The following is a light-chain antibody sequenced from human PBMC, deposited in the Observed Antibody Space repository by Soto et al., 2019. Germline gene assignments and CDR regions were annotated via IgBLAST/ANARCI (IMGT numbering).Light chain of an antibody. CDR1: QSVSSY. Sequence: EIVLTQSPATLSLSPGERATLSCSASQSVSSYLAWYQQKPGQAPRLLIYDASNRATGIPARFSGSGSGTDFTLTISSLEPEDFAVYYCQQRSNWVTFGPGTKVDIK. V-gene: IGKV3-11*01. CDR3: QQRSNWVT. J-gene: IGKJ3*01. CDR2: DAS.